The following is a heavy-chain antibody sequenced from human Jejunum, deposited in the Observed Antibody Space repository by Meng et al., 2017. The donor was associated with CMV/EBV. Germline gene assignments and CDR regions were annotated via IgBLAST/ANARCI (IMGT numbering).Heavy chain of an antibody. J-gene: IGHJ4*02. Sequence: SLRLSCAASGLHFTNYWMHWVRQAPGKGLVWVSGTNTAGTSTYYADSVKGRFTISRDNAKNTLYLQMNSLRAEDTAVYYCATVFDYWGQGTLVTVSS. CDR3: ATVFDY. CDR1: GLHFTNYW. CDR2: TNTAGTST. D-gene: IGHD4-17*01. V-gene: IGHV3-74*01.